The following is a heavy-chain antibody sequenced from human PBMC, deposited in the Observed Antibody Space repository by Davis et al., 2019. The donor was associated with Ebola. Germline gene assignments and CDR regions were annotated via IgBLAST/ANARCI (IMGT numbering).Heavy chain of an antibody. Sequence: MPSETLSLTCTVSAGSIRGYYWRWIRQPPGQGLEWIGYIYYSGSTYYNPSLKSRVTISVDTSKNQFSLKLSSVTAADTAVYYCASLWFGELYYYGMDVWGQGTTVTVSS. CDR3: ASLWFGELYYYGMDV. J-gene: IGHJ6*02. CDR1: AGSIRGYY. V-gene: IGHV4-59*06. CDR2: IYYSGST. D-gene: IGHD3-10*01.